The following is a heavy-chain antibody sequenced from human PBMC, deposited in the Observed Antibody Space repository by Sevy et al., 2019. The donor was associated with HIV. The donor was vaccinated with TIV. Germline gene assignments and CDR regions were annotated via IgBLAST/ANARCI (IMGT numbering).Heavy chain of an antibody. J-gene: IGHJ4*02. Sequence: SETLSLTCAVYGGSFSGYYWSWIRQPPGKGLEWMGEIKHGGSTNYNPSVKSRVTISVDTSKNQLSLELSSVTVADTAVYYCARGTGDSRGYYYFDYWGQGTLVTVSS. D-gene: IGHD3-22*01. CDR2: IKHGGST. CDR1: GGSFSGYY. CDR3: ARGTGDSRGYYYFDY. V-gene: IGHV4-34*01.